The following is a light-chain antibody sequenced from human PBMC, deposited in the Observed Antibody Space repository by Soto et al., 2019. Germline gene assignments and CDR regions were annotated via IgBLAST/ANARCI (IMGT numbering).Light chain of an antibody. Sequence: SYVLTQAPSVSVASGKTATITCGGTNIGSKSVHWYQQKPGQAPVLVIYYDSDRPSGIPERFSGSNSGSTATLTISRVEAGDEADYYCQVWDIGSGVAFGGGTKVTVL. V-gene: IGLV3-21*04. CDR3: QVWDIGSGVA. CDR2: YDS. CDR1: NIGSKS. J-gene: IGLJ2*01.